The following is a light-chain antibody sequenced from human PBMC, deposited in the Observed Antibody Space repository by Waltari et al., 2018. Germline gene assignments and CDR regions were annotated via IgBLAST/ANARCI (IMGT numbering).Light chain of an antibody. CDR1: QDISNY. Sequence: DIQMTQSPSSLSASVGDRVTITCQASQDISNYLNWYQQKPGKAPQLLIYAASNLETGVPSRFSGSASGTDFTFTISSLQPEDIATYYCQQYDNLPSWAFGQGTKVEIK. CDR2: AAS. J-gene: IGKJ1*01. V-gene: IGKV1-33*01. CDR3: QQYDNLPSWA.